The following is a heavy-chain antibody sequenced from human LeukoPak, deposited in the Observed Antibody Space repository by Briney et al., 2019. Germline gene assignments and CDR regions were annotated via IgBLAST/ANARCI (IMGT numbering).Heavy chain of an antibody. CDR3: AREGSYCVGGDCYSFDF. CDR2: ISVYNGNT. V-gene: IGHV1-18*01. D-gene: IGHD2-15*01. J-gene: IGHJ4*02. Sequence: ASVKVSCKASGYTFTNYGISWVRQAPGQGLEWLGWISVYNGNTNYAQKVQARVTMTTDTSASTAYMELRSLRSDDTAVYYCAREGSYCVGGDCYSFDFWGQGTLITVSS. CDR1: GYTFTNYG.